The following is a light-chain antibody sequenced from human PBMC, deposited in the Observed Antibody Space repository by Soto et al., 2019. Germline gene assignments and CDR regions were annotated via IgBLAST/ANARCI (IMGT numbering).Light chain of an antibody. CDR2: EDN. CDR1: SSDVGSYNL. CDR3: CSYAGSSTWV. J-gene: IGLJ3*02. Sequence: QSALTQPASVSGSPGQSITISCTGTSSDVGSYNLVSWYQQHPGTAPKLMIYEDNKRASGVSNRFSGSTSGITASLTISVLQGEDEADYYCCSYAGSSTWVFGGGTKLTVL. V-gene: IGLV2-23*01.